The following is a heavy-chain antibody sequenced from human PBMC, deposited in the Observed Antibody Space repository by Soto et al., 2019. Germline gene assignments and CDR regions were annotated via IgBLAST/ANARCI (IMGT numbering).Heavy chain of an antibody. D-gene: IGHD3-22*01. V-gene: IGHV5-51*01. CDR2: IHPGDSDS. CDR3: ARRDSSGFPDY. CDR1: GNSFNNNL. J-gene: IGHJ4*02. Sequence: PXESLKDSHKGSGNSFNNNLIGLVLQMPGKGLEWMGIIHPGDSDSRYSPSFQGQVTMSVDKSINTAYLQWSSLKASDTAMYYCARRDSSGFPDYWGQGTLVTVSS.